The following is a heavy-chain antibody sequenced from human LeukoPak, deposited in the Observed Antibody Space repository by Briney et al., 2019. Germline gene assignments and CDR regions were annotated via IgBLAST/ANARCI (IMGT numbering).Heavy chain of an antibody. D-gene: IGHD6-13*01. J-gene: IGHJ5*02. CDR3: AKGRSSWYVGNWFDP. CDR1: GFTFSNYG. V-gene: IGHV3-23*01. CDR2: IGGSGSST. Sequence: PGGSLRLSCAASGFTFSNYGMSWVRQAPGKGLEWVSDIGGSGSSTYYADSVKGRFTISRDNSKNTLYLQMNSLRAEDTAVYYCAKGRSSWYVGNWFDPWGQGTLVTVSS.